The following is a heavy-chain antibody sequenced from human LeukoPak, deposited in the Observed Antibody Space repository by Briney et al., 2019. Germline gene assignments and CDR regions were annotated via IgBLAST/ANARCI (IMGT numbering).Heavy chain of an antibody. D-gene: IGHD1-26*01. Sequence: ASVKVSFKASGYTFTICGITWVRQAPGQGLEWMGWISGYNGNTNYAQNLQGRVTMTTDTSTSTAYMELRSLRFDDTAVYYCARVGFSGSPAPFDYWDQGTLLTVSS. V-gene: IGHV1-18*01. CDR1: GYTFTICG. CDR3: ARVGFSGSPAPFDY. CDR2: ISGYNGNT. J-gene: IGHJ4*02.